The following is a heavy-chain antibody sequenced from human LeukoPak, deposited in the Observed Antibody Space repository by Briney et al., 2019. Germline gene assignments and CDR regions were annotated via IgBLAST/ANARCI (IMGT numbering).Heavy chain of an antibody. CDR3: ARVLDYDFWSGYHAIYYYYGMDV. D-gene: IGHD3-3*01. V-gene: IGHV1-69*13. J-gene: IGHJ6*02. CDR1: GGTFSSYA. Sequence: SVKVSFTASGGTFSSYAISWVRQAPGQGLEWMGGIIPIFGTANYAQKFQGRVTITADESTSTAYMELSSLRSEDTAVYYCARVLDYDFWSGYHAIYYYYGMDVWGQGTTVTVSS. CDR2: IIPIFGTA.